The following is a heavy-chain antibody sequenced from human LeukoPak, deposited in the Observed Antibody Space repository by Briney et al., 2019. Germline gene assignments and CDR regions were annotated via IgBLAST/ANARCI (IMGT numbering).Heavy chain of an antibody. V-gene: IGHV4-31*03. CDR3: ARMTRDTRYFQH. CDR1: GGSISSGGYY. D-gene: IGHD5-18*01. Sequence: SETPSLTCTVSGGSISSGGYYWSWIRQHPGKGLEWIGYIYYSGSTYYNPSLKSRVTISVDTSKNQFSLKLSSVTAADTAVYYCARMTRDTRYFQHWGQGTLVTVSS. J-gene: IGHJ1*01. CDR2: IYYSGST.